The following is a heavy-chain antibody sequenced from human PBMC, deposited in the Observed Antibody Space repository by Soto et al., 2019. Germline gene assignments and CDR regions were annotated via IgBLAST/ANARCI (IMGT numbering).Heavy chain of an antibody. CDR3: ARATLTYYYDSSGYHFDY. D-gene: IGHD3-22*01. Sequence: SGPTLVNPTQTLTLTCTFSGFSLSTSGMCVSWIRQPPGKALEWLALIDWDDEKYYSTSLKTRLTISKDTSKNHVVLTMTNMDPVDTASYYFARATLTYYYDSSGYHFDYWGQGTLVTVSS. CDR2: IDWDDEK. J-gene: IGHJ4*02. CDR1: GFSLSTSGMC. V-gene: IGHV2-70*01.